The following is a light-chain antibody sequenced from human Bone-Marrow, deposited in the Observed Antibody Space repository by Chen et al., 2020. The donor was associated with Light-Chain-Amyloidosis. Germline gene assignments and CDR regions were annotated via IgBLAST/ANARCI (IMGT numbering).Light chain of an antibody. CDR3: QTWGTGIQV. CDR2: LNSDGSH. J-gene: IGLJ3*02. CDR1: SGHSNYA. Sequence: QLVVTQSPSASASLGASVKLTCTLSSGHSNYAVAWHQQHPEKGPRYLMKLNSDGSHNKGDGLPDRFSGSSSGAERYLTISSLQSEDAADYFCQTWGTGIQVFGGGTKLTVL. V-gene: IGLV4-69*01.